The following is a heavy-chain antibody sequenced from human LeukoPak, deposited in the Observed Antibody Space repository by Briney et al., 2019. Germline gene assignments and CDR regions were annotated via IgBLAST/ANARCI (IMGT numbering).Heavy chain of an antibody. J-gene: IGHJ4*02. D-gene: IGHD4-17*01. CDR3: ARDRGTVNIEYLDY. CDR2: INPNSGGT. V-gene: IGHV1-2*02. Sequence: ASVKVSCKASGYTFTGYYMHWVRQAPGQGLEWMGWINPNSGGTNYAQKFQGRVTMTRDTSISTAYMELSRLRSDDTAVYYCARDRGTVNIEYLDYWGQGTLVTVSS. CDR1: GYTFTGYY.